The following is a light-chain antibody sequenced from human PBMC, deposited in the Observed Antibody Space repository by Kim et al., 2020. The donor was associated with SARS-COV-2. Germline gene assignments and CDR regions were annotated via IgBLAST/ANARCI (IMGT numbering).Light chain of an antibody. CDR1: QSVSSTY. CDR3: QQYGSSLPWT. CDR2: GAS. Sequence: PGERATLSCRASQSVSSTYLAWYQQKPGQAPRLLIYGASSRATGIPDRFSGSGSGTDFTLTISRLEPEDFAVYYCQQYGSSLPWTFGQGTKLEI. V-gene: IGKV3-20*01. J-gene: IGKJ2*02.